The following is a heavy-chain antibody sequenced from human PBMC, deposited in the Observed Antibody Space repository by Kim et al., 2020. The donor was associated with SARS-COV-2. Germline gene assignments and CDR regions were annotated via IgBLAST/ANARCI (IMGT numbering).Heavy chain of an antibody. J-gene: IGHJ4*02. CDR3: ATLIAAADPLDY. CDR1: GYTFTSYG. Sequence: ASVKVSCKASGYTFTSYGISWVRQAPGQGLEWMGWISAYNGNTNYAQKLQGRVTMTTDTSTSTAYMELRSLRSDDTAVYYCATLIAAADPLDYWGQGTLVTVSS. D-gene: IGHD6-13*01. V-gene: IGHV1-18*01. CDR2: ISAYNGNT.